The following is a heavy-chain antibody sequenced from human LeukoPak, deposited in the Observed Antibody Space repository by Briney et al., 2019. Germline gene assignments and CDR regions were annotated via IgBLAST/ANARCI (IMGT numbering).Heavy chain of an antibody. Sequence: PGGSLRLSCEASGVTFSSYVMSWVRQAPGKGPEWVSGISGSGGGTYYADSVKGRFTISRDNSKNTLYLQMNSLRAEDTAVYYCARDGPHYYDSSGYYSDWGQGTLVTVSS. CDR2: ISGSGGGT. CDR1: GVTFSSYV. D-gene: IGHD3-22*01. J-gene: IGHJ4*02. V-gene: IGHV3-23*01. CDR3: ARDGPHYYDSSGYYSD.